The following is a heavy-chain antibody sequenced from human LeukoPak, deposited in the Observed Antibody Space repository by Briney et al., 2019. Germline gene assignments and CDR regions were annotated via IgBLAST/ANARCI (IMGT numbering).Heavy chain of an antibody. J-gene: IGHJ5*01. CDR3: ARDLWNFYDDSGYNRDFDS. Sequence: WASVKVSCKATSRISWVRQAPAQGLEWMGWIGTYGGDTYYAQKFQGRITVTTDTSTSTVYMELRNLRSDDTAVYYCARDLWNFYDDSGYNRDFDSWGQGTLVTVSS. V-gene: IGHV1-18*01. D-gene: IGHD3-22*01. CDR2: IGTYGGDT. CDR1: TSR.